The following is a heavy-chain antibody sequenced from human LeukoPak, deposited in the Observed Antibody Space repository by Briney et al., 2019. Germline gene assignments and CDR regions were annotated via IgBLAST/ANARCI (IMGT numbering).Heavy chain of an antibody. Sequence: SETLSLTCTVSGGSMSPLYWSWIRQPPGKGLEWIGYIYYTENTNYNPSLTSRVTISIDPSKNQFSLKLNSVTAADTAVYYCARKAPMVEYASGWYDYWGQGTLVTVSS. D-gene: IGHD6-19*01. CDR3: ARKAPMVEYASGWYDY. CDR2: IYYTENT. CDR1: GGSMSPLY. J-gene: IGHJ4*02. V-gene: IGHV4-59*11.